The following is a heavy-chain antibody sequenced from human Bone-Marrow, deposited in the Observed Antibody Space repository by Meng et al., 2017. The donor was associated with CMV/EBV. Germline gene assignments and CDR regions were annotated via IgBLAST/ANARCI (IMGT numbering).Heavy chain of an antibody. CDR3: ARGKYSSSSEGVWFDP. D-gene: IGHD6-6*01. CDR1: GGSVSSGSYY. V-gene: IGHV4-61*01. Sequence: GSLRLSCTVSGGSVSSGSYYWSWIRQPPGKGLEWIGYIYYSGSTNYNPSLKSRVTISVDTSKNQFSLKLSSVTAADTAVYYCARGKYSSSSEGVWFDPWGQGPLVTVSS. J-gene: IGHJ5*02. CDR2: IYYSGST.